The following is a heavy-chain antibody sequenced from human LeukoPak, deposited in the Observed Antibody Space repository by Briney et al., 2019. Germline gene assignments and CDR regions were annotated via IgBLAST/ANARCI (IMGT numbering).Heavy chain of an antibody. Sequence: GASVKVSCKASGYTFTGYYMHWVRQAPGQGLEWMGWINPNSGGTNYAQKFQGRVTMTRDTSISTAYMELSRLRSDDTAVYYCATSSSWARAPPAHYWGQGTLVTVSS. V-gene: IGHV1-2*02. CDR2: INPNSGGT. D-gene: IGHD6-13*01. J-gene: IGHJ4*02. CDR3: ATSSSWARAPPAHY. CDR1: GYTFTGYY.